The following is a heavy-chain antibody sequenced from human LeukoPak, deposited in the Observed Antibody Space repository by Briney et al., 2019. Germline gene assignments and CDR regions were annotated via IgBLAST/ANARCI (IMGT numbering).Heavy chain of an antibody. CDR3: ARGGYSYGLNWFDP. J-gene: IGHJ5*02. D-gene: IGHD5-18*01. CDR2: IYYSGST. Sequence: SETLSLTCTVSGGSVNSGSYYWNWIRQPPGKGLEWIGYIYYSGSTNYNPSLKSRVTISVDTSKNQFSLKLSSVTAADTAVYYCARGGYSYGLNWFDPWGQGTLVTVSS. V-gene: IGHV4-61*01. CDR1: GGSVNSGSYY.